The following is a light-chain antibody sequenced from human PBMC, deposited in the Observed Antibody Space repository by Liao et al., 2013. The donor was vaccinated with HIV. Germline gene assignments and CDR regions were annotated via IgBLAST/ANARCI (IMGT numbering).Light chain of an antibody. V-gene: IGLV3-1*01. J-gene: IGLJ2*01. CDR3: QVWDSSIRGVV. CDR1: KLGDRY. CDR2: QDS. Sequence: SYELTQPPSVSVSPGQTASITCSGDKLGDRYACWYQQKPGQSPVLVIYQDSLRPSGIPERFSGSSSGNTATLTISRVEAGDEADYYCQVWDSSIRGVVFGGGTKLTVL.